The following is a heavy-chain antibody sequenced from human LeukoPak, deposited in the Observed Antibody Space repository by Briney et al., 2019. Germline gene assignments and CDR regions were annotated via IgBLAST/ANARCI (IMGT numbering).Heavy chain of an antibody. Sequence: GGSLRLFCAASGFTVSSNYMSWGRQAPGKGLEWVSVIYSGGSTYYADSVKGRFTISRDNSKNTLYLQMNSLRAEDTAVYYCARGHQLPRHLYYFDYWGQGTLVTVSS. V-gene: IGHV3-53*01. CDR3: ARGHQLPRHLYYFDY. CDR2: IYSGGST. J-gene: IGHJ4*02. D-gene: IGHD2-2*01. CDR1: GFTVSSNY.